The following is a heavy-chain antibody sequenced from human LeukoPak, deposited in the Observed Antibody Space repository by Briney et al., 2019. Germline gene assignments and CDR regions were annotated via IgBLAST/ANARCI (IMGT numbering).Heavy chain of an antibody. CDR3: WRAGRSGSQTTFFDH. CDR2: IVPIFGTA. J-gene: IGHJ4*02. Sequence: SVKVSCTAAGGTFSSYAIGWVRQAPGQGLEWMGGIVPIFGTANYAQTFHGRVTITADESTSTACMELSSLRSEDTARSYCWRAGRSGSQTTFFDHWGQGNLVPVSS. CDR1: GGTFSSYA. D-gene: IGHD1-26*01. V-gene: IGHV1-69*13.